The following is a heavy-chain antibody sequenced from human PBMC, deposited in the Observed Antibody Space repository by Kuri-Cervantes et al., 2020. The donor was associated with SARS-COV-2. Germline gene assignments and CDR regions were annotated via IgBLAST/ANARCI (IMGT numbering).Heavy chain of an antibody. CDR2: IYYRGST. CDR1: GGSTSSYY. CDR3: ARLSIAVGTNAFDI. D-gene: IGHD6-19*01. Sequence: GSLRLSCTVSGGSTSSYYWSWIRQPPGKGLEWIGYIYYRGSTNYNPSLKSRVTISVDTSKNQFSLKLSSVTAADTAVYYCARLSIAVGTNAFDIWGQGKMVTVSS. J-gene: IGHJ3*02. V-gene: IGHV4-59*08.